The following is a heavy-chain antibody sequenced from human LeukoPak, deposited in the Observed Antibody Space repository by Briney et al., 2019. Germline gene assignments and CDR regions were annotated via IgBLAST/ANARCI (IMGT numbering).Heavy chain of an antibody. CDR3: ARHFTYYYDSSCYPRDAFDI. D-gene: IGHD3-22*01. CDR2: MYYSGST. Sequence: SETLSLTCTVSGGSISSYYWSWIRQSPGKGLVWIGYMYYSGSTNYNPSLKSRVTISIDMSKNQFSLTLSSVTAADTALYYCARHFTYYYDSSCYPRDAFDIWGQGTMVTVSS. J-gene: IGHJ3*02. V-gene: IGHV4-59*08. CDR1: GGSISSYY.